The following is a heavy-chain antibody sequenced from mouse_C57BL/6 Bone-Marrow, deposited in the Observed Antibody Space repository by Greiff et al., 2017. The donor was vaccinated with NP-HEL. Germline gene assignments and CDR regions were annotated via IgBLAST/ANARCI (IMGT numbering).Heavy chain of an antibody. V-gene: IGHV14-2*01. D-gene: IGHD1-1*01. CDR3: AWGYYGGFDY. J-gene: IGHJ2*01. CDR2: IDPEDGET. CDR1: GFNIKDYY. Sequence: VQLKESGAELVKPGASVKLSCTASGFNIKDYYMHWVKQRTEQGLEWIGRIDPEDGETKYAPKFQGKATITADTSSNTAYLQLSSLTSEATAVYSWAWGYYGGFDYWGQGTTLTVSS.